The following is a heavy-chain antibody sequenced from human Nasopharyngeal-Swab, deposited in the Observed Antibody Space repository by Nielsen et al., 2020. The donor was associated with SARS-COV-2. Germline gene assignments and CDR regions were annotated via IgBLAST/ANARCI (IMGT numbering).Heavy chain of an antibody. CDR3: ARVSPVRNYLDY. V-gene: IGHV1-46*01. CDR2: INPSGGSI. Sequence: WARDAPGQGREWMGMINPSGGSISGGTTIYAQKFRGRVTVTRDTSTSTVYMELSSLRSEDTAVYFCARVSPVRNYLDYWGQGTLVTVSS. J-gene: IGHJ4*02.